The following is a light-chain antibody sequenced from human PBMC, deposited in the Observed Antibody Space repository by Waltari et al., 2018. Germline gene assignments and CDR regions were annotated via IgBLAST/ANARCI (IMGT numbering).Light chain of an antibody. V-gene: IGKV3-20*01. CDR3: QQYGSSPWT. CDR1: QSVSSTF. CDR2: GAS. Sequence: EIVLTQSPGALSLSPGERATLPCGVSQSVSSTFLAWYQQRPGQAPRLLIYGASSRATGIPDRFSGSGSGTDFTLTISRLEPEDFAVYYCQQYGSSPWTFGQGTKVEVK. J-gene: IGKJ1*01.